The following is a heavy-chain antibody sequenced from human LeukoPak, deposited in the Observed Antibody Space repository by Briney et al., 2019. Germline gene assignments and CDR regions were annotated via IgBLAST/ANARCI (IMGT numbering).Heavy chain of an antibody. CDR2: IIPIFGTA. J-gene: IGHJ4*02. D-gene: IGHD2/OR15-2a*01. CDR1: GGTFSSYA. V-gene: IGHV1-69*13. CDR3: ARDLSGWGNSIY. Sequence: SVKVSCKASGGTFSSYAISWVRQAPGQGLEWMGGIIPIFGTANYAQKFQGRVTITADESTSTAYMELSSLRSEDTAVYYCARDLSGWGNSIYWGQGTPVTVS.